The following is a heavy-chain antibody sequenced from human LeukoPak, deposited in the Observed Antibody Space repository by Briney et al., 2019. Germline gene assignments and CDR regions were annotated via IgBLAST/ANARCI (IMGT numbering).Heavy chain of an antibody. V-gene: IGHV1-18*01. CDR3: VRDQDIVVVQDNDTYGMDV. D-gene: IGHD2-2*01. CDR1: GYTFTSYG. J-gene: IGHJ6*02. Sequence: ASVKVSCKASGYTFTSYGISWVRQAPGQGLEWMGWISAYNGNTNYAQKLQGRVTMTTDTSTSTAYMELRSLRSDDTAVYYCVRDQDIVVVQDNDTYGMDVWGQGTTVTVSS. CDR2: ISAYNGNT.